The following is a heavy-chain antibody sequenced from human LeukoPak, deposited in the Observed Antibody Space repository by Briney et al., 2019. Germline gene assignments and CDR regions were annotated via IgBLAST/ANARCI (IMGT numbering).Heavy chain of an antibody. D-gene: IGHD3-10*01. CDR1: GGSISSGGYY. CDR3: ARGRRGTPKYFDYYGSGSYSH. V-gene: IGHV4-30-2*01. Sequence: SETLSLTCTVSGGSISSGGYYWSWIRQPPGKGLEWIGYVYHSGSTYCNPSLKSRVTISVDTSKNQFSLKLSSVTAADTAVCYCARGRRGTPKYFDYYGSGSYSHWGQGTLVTVSS. J-gene: IGHJ4*02. CDR2: VYHSGST.